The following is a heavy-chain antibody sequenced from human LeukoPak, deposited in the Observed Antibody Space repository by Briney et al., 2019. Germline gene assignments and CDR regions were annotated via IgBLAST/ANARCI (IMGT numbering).Heavy chain of an antibody. V-gene: IGHV1-18*01. J-gene: IGHJ6*02. CDR2: ISAYNGNT. CDR3: ARDPLSNLLWFGELLSNCYYYGMDV. CDR1: GYTFTSYG. D-gene: IGHD3-10*01. Sequence: ASVKVSCKASGYTFTSYGISWVRQAPGQGLEWMGWISAYNGNTNYAQKLQGRVTMTTDTSTSTAYMELRSLRSDDTAVYYCARDPLSNLLWFGELLSNCYYYGMDVWGQGTTVTVSS.